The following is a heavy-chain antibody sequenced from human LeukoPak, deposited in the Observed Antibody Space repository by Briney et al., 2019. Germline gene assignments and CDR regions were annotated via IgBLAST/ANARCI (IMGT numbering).Heavy chain of an antibody. Sequence: PSETLSLTCAVYGGSFSGYYWSWIRQPPGKGLEWIGEINYSGSTNYNPSLKSRVTISVDTSKNQFSLKLSSVTAADTAVYYCARAKRREYSSSFVDYWGQGTLVTVSS. V-gene: IGHV4-34*01. CDR3: ARAKRREYSSSFVDY. CDR2: INYSGST. D-gene: IGHD6-6*01. CDR1: GGSFSGYY. J-gene: IGHJ4*02.